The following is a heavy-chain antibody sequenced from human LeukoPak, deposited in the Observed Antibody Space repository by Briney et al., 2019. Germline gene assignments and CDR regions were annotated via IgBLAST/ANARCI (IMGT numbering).Heavy chain of an antibody. D-gene: IGHD6-13*01. J-gene: IGHJ3*02. CDR1: GFTFTSSA. Sequence: GTSVTVSCKASGFTFTSSAVQWVRQARGQRLEWIGWIVVGSGNTNYAQKFQERVTITRDMSTSTAYMELSSLRSEDTAVYYCAARSSSTWYAFDIWGQGTMVTVSS. CDR3: AARSSSTWYAFDI. V-gene: IGHV1-58*01. CDR2: IVVGSGNT.